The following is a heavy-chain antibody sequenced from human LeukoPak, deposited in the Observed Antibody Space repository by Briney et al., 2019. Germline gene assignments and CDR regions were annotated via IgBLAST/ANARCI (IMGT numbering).Heavy chain of an antibody. D-gene: IGHD6-19*01. Sequence: PSETLSLTCAVYGGSFSGYYWSWIRQPPGKGLEWIGEINHSGSTNYNPSLKSRVTTSVDTSKNQFSLKLSSVTAADTAVYYCARGRTPGIAVAGRSFDYWGQGTLVTVSS. CDR1: GGSFSGYY. CDR3: ARGRTPGIAVAGRSFDY. CDR2: INHSGST. V-gene: IGHV4-34*01. J-gene: IGHJ4*02.